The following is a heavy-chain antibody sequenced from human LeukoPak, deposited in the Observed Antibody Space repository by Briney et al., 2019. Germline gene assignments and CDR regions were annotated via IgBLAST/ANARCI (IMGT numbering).Heavy chain of an antibody. Sequence: ASVKVSCKASGYTFTGYYMHWVRQAPGQGLEWMGWINPNSGGTNYAQKFQGRVTKTRDTSISTAYMELSRLRSDDTAVYYCARARVAARPHDYWGQGTLVTVSS. CDR1: GYTFTGYY. CDR2: INPNSGGT. CDR3: ARARVAARPHDY. J-gene: IGHJ4*02. D-gene: IGHD6-6*01. V-gene: IGHV1-2*02.